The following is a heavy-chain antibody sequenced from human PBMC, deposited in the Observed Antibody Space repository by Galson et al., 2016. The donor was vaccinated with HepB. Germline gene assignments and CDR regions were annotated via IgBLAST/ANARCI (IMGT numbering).Heavy chain of an antibody. CDR3: TRVYYDFWSGYSRYMDV. Sequence: SLRLSCATSGFTFGDYAMSWFRQAPGKGLEWVGFIRSKAYGGTTEYAASVKGRFTIPRDDSKSIAYLQMNSLKTEDTAVYYCTRVYYDFWSGYSRYMDVWGKGTPVTVSS. CDR1: GFTFGDYA. V-gene: IGHV3-49*03. D-gene: IGHD3-3*01. J-gene: IGHJ6*03. CDR2: IRSKAYGGTT.